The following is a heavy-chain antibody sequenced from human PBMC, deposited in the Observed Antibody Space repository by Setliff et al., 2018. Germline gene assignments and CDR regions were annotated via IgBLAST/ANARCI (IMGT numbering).Heavy chain of an antibody. CDR1: GFTVSSFS. J-gene: IGHJ4*02. V-gene: IGHV3-30*03. Sequence: PGGSLRLSCAASGFTVSSFSMHWVRQAPVKGLDWVATLSDDGSNEFYAHSVKGRFTISRDNARNSLYLQMNSLRVDDTAVYYCLGAGTCSYWGQGTRVTVSS. CDR3: LGAGTCSY. D-gene: IGHD3-10*02. CDR2: LSDDGSNE.